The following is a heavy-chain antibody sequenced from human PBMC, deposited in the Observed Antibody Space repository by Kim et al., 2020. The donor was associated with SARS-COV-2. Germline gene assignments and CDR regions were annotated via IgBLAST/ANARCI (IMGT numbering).Heavy chain of an antibody. Sequence: GGSLILSCAASGFTFSSYSMNWVRQAPGKGLEWVSYITSSTTIYYADSVKGRFTISRDNAKNSLYLQMNSLRDEDTAVYYCARHSYGNYYFDYWGQGTLVTVSS. CDR2: ITSSTTI. V-gene: IGHV3-48*02. CDR1: GFTFSSYS. D-gene: IGHD5-18*01. J-gene: IGHJ4*02. CDR3: ARHSYGNYYFDY.